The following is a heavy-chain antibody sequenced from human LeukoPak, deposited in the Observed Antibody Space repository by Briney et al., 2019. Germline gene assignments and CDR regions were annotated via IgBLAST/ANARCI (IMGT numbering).Heavy chain of an antibody. D-gene: IGHD3-22*01. CDR3: ASGRSSGYYLSAFDI. J-gene: IGHJ3*02. CDR2: IIPIFGTA. CDR1: GGTFSSYA. Sequence: GASVKVSCKASGGTFSSYAISWVRQAPGQGLEWMGGIIPIFGTANYAQKFQGRVTITTDESTSTAYMELSSLRSEDTAVYYCASGRSSGYYLSAFDIWGQGTMVTVSS. V-gene: IGHV1-69*05.